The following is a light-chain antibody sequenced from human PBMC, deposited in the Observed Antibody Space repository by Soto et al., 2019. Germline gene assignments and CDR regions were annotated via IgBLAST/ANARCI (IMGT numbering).Light chain of an antibody. CDR1: QNITRW. CDR3: QQFKNYPLT. CDR2: QAS. J-gene: IGKJ4*01. Sequence: DIQMTQSPSTLSTSRGDRVTITCRASQNITRWLAWYQQKPGKAPKLLIYQASTLESGVPSRFSGSGSGTEFSLTISSLQPDDFATYYCQQFKNYPLTLGGGTKVDIK. V-gene: IGKV1-5*03.